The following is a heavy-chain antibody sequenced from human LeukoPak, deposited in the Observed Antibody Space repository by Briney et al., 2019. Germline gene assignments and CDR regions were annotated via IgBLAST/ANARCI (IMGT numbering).Heavy chain of an antibody. CDR2: ISWDGTT. J-gene: IGHJ4*02. D-gene: IGHD3-22*01. CDR3: VKDLSYESSGHVLEY. Sequence: GGSLRLSCVASGFTFEDYTMHWVRQAAGRTLEWVSLISWDGTTYYTDSVKGRFTISRDNSKNSLYLQMDTLRSEDTAFYYCVKDLSYESSGHVLEYWGQGTLVTVSS. V-gene: IGHV3-43*01. CDR1: GFTFEDYT.